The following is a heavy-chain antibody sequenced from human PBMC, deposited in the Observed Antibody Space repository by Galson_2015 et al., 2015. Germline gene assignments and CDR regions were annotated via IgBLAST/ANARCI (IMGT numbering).Heavy chain of an antibody. Sequence: SLRLSCAASGFTFSSYWMHWVRHTPGKGLVWVSRITSDGSSTTYADSLKGRFTISRDNAKNTLYLQMHSLRAEDTAVYYCARPLSAQQWLDDYYYGMDVWGQGTTVTVSS. CDR2: ITSDGSST. D-gene: IGHD6-19*01. CDR1: GFTFSSYW. V-gene: IGHV3-74*01. CDR3: ARPLSAQQWLDDYYYGMDV. J-gene: IGHJ6*02.